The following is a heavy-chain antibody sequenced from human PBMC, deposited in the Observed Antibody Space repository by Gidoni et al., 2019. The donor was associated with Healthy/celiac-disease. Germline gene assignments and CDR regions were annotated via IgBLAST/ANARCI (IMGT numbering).Heavy chain of an antibody. CDR3: ARDFDDYGDSRVDY. CDR1: GFPFSSYS. D-gene: IGHD4-17*01. J-gene: IGHJ4*02. Sequence: EVQLVESGGGLVKPGGSLRLSCAASGFPFSSYSMNWVRQAPGKGLEWVSSISSSSSYIYYADSVKGRFTISRDNAKNSLYLQMNSLRAEDTAVYYCARDFDDYGDSRVDYWGQGTLVTVSS. CDR2: ISSSSSYI. V-gene: IGHV3-21*01.